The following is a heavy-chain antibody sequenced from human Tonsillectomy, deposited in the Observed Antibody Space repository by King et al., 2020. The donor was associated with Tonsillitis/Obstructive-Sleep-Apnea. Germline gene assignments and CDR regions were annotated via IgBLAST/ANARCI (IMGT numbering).Heavy chain of an antibody. D-gene: IGHD2-2*01. CDR2: VSYDGNKK. Sequence: HVQLVESGGGVVQPGMSLRLSCAAPGFSFSGYGMHWVRQAPGKGLEWVAVVSYDGNKKYYGDSVRGRFTISRDNSNHTVYLQLNSLSPEDTAVYYCAKSSHQLPASLPMGLDSWGQGTQVTVSS. CDR1: GFSFSGYG. V-gene: IGHV3-30*18. CDR3: AKSSHQLPASLPMGLDS. J-gene: IGHJ1*01.